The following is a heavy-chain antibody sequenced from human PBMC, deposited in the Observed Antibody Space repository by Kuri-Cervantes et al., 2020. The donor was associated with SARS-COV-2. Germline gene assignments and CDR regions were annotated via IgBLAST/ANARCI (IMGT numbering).Heavy chain of an antibody. CDR1: GYTFTGYY. J-gene: IGHJ4*02. V-gene: IGHV1-2*02. Sequence: ASVKVSCKASGYTFTGYYMHWVRQAPGQGLEWMGWINPNSGGTSYAQKFQGRITMIRDTSISTAYMELRRLRSDDTAVYYCARDREDRVGATFDYWGQGTLVTVSS. CDR2: INPNSGGT. D-gene: IGHD1-26*01. CDR3: ARDREDRVGATFDY.